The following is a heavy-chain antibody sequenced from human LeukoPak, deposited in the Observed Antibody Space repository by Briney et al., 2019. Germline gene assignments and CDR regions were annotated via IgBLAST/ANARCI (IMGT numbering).Heavy chain of an antibody. CDR3: ARGRVSSSTWHSTYYNYFYMDV. D-gene: IGHD5-12*01. V-gene: IGHV4-59*01. Sequence: PSETLSLTCSVSDDSITMYYWTWIRQPPGKGLEWIGYVDHTGITNFSPSLNGRVSISRDTSKNLFSLRVMSVTAADTAVYFCARGRVSSSTWHSTYYNYFYMDVWGKGTTVTVSS. J-gene: IGHJ6*03. CDR1: DDSITMYY. CDR2: VDHTGIT.